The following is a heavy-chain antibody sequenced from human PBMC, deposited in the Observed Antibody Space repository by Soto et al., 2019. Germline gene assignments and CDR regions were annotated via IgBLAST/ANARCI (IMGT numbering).Heavy chain of an antibody. CDR2: TSADATTK. CDR3: SCHSRKYWNHFHS. D-gene: IGHD1-1*01. J-gene: IGHJ4*02. CDR1: GFTFNTYG. V-gene: IGHV3-30*03. Sequence: PGGSLRISWTASGFTFNTYGYHWVRQAQGKQLEWVALTSADATTKIYGDFVNGRVPITRDKAQHTLYQQMNSMLPEDTAVYYCSCHSRKYWNHFHSCGVGTLVTVCS.